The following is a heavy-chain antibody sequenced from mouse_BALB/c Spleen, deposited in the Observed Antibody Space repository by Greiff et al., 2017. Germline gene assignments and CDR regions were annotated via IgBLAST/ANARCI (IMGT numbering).Heavy chain of an antibody. Sequence: VKVVESGPELVKPGASVKMSCKASGYTFTSYYIHWVKQRPGQGLEWIGWIYPGDGSTKYNEKFKGKTTLTADKSSSTAYMLLSSLTSEDSAIYFCARDYYGPFAYWGQGTLVTVSA. J-gene: IGHJ3*01. V-gene: IGHV1S56*01. CDR3: ARDYYGPFAY. CDR1: GYTFTSYY. D-gene: IGHD1-1*01. CDR2: IYPGDGST.